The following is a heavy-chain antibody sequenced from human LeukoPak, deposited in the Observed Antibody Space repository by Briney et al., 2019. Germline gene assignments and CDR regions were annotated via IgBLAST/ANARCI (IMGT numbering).Heavy chain of an antibody. V-gene: IGHV3-30*18. Sequence: QPGGSLRLSCAASGFTFSSYGMHWVRQAPGKGLEWVAVISYDGSNKYYADSVKGRFTISRDNSKNTLYLQMNSLRAEDTAVYYCAKTKLVATEYNYFDYWGQGTLVTVSS. CDR1: GFTFSSYG. D-gene: IGHD5-12*01. J-gene: IGHJ4*02. CDR3: AKTKLVATEYNYFDY. CDR2: ISYDGSNK.